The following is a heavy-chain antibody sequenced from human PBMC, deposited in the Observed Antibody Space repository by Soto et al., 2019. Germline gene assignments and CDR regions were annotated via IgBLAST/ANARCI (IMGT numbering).Heavy chain of an antibody. CDR2: ISWNSGSI. D-gene: IGHD6-19*01. CDR3: VNAIYRGVAEADGKAV. Sequence: GGSLRLSCAASGFTFDDYAMHWVRQAPGKGLEWVSGISWNSGSIGYADSVKGRFTISRDNAKNSLYLQMNSLRAEDTAVYYCVNAIYRGVAEADGKAVWGQGTTVPVSS. J-gene: IGHJ6*02. CDR1: GFTFDDYA. V-gene: IGHV3-9*01.